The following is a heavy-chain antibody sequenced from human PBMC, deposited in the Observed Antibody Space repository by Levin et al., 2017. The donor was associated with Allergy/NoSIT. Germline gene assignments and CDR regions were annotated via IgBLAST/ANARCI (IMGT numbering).Heavy chain of an antibody. CDR3: AKSQRPCLGSSVDDQ. CDR2: ISGTGATT. D-gene: IGHD3-16*01. Sequence: QTGGSLRLSCAASGFSFSNYFMTWVRQAPGKGLEWVSTISGTGATTYYADSVRGRFTISRDALHMNSLGAGDTAVYYCAKSQRPCLGSSVDDQWGLGTLVTVSS. J-gene: IGHJ4*02. V-gene: IGHV3-23*01. CDR1: GFSFSNYF.